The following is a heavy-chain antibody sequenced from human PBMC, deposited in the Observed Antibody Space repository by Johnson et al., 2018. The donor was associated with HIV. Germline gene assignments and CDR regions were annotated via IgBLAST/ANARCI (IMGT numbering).Heavy chain of an antibody. V-gene: IGHV3-15*01. D-gene: IGHD1-26*01. Sequence: VLLVESGGGLVKPGGSLRLSCAASGFTFSNAWMSWVRQAPGKGLEWVGRIKSKTDGGTTDYAAPVKGRFTISRDDSKNTLYLQMNSLKTEDTAVDYCTTEWDGDAFDIWGQGTMVTVSS. J-gene: IGHJ3*02. CDR2: IKSKTDGGTT. CDR1: GFTFSNAW. CDR3: TTEWDGDAFDI.